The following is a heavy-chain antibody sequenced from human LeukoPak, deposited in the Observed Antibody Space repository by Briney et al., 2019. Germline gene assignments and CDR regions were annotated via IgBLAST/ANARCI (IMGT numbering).Heavy chain of an antibody. CDR2: INPSGGST. CDR1: GYTFTSYY. CDR3: ARDPVVITPGFFFDY. J-gene: IGHJ4*02. D-gene: IGHD3-22*01. Sequence: ASVKVSCKASGYTFTSYYMHWVRQAPGQGLEWMGIINPSGGSTSYAQKFQGRVTMTRDTSTSTVYMELSSLRSEDTAVYYCARDPVVITPGFFFDYWGQGTLVTVSS. V-gene: IGHV1-46*01.